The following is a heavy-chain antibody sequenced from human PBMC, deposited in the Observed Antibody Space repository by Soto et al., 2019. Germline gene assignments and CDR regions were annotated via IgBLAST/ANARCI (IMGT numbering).Heavy chain of an antibody. D-gene: IGHD1-26*01. CDR3: ATQEVGGSYAYTFDP. CDR2: IYYSGST. Sequence: QLQLQESGPGLVKPSETLSLTCTVSGGSISSSNYYWGWIRQPPGKGLEWIGSIYYSGSTYYNPSRKSTVTTPXXXTXXPSSLDLSSVPSSDTAVYYCATQEVGGSYAYTFDPWGQGTLVTVSS. CDR1: GGSISSSNYY. V-gene: IGHV4-39*01. J-gene: IGHJ5*02.